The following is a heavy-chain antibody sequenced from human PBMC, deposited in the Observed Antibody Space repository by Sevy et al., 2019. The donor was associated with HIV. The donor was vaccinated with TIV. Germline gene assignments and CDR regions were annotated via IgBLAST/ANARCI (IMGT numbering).Heavy chain of an antibody. CDR1: GFTFSSYW. V-gene: IGHV3-7*01. J-gene: IGHJ1*01. CDR2: IKQDGSEK. Sequence: GGSLRLSCAASGFTFSSYWMSWVRQAPGKGLEWVANIKQDGSEKYYVDSVKGRFTISRDNAKNSLYLQMNSLRAEDTALYYCARVFPYDSSGYPPYFQHWGQGTLVTVSS. CDR3: ARVFPYDSSGYPPYFQH. D-gene: IGHD3-22*01.